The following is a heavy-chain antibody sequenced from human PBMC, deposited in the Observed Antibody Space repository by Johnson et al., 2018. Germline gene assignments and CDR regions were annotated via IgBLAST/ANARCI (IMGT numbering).Heavy chain of an antibody. CDR3: AREVGDYDFWPDV. CDR1: GFTFSSYW. Sequence: VQLVQSGGGLVQPGGSLRLSCAASGFTFSSYWMSWVRQAPGKGLEWVANIKQDGREKYYVDSVKGRFTISRDNAKNSLYLQMNSLRAEDTAVYYCAREVGDYDFWPDVWGQGTTVTVSS. V-gene: IGHV3-7*01. D-gene: IGHD3-3*01. CDR2: IKQDGREK. J-gene: IGHJ6*02.